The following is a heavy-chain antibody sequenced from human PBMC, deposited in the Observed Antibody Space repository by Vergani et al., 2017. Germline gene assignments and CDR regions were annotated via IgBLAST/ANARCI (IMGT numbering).Heavy chain of an antibody. J-gene: IGHJ1*01. CDR2: INPSGGST. CDR1: GYTFTSYY. CDR3: ARPYCSSTSCYSQGEYFQH. D-gene: IGHD2-2*01. V-gene: IGHV1-46*01. Sequence: QVQLVQSGAEVKKPGASVQVSCKASGYTFTSYYMHWVRQAPGQGLEWMGIINPSGGSTSYAQKFQGRVTMTRDTSTSTVYMELSSLRSEYTAVYYCARPYCSSTSCYSQGEYFQHWGQGTLVTVSS.